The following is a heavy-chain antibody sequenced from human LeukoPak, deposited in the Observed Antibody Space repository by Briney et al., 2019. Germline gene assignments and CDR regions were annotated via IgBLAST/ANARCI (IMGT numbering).Heavy chain of an antibody. CDR1: GYTFTSYD. CDR3: ATVEDIVVVPAAPGGAFDI. D-gene: IGHD2-2*01. J-gene: IGHJ3*02. V-gene: IGHV1-8*02. Sequence: ASVKVSCKASGYTFTSYDINWVRQATGQGLEWMGWMNPNSGNTGYAQKFQGRVTMTEDTSTDTAYMELSSLRSEDTAVYYCATVEDIVVVPAAPGGAFDIWGQGTMVTVSS. CDR2: MNPNSGNT.